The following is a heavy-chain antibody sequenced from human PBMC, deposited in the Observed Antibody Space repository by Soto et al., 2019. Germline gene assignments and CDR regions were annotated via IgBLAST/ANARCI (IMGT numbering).Heavy chain of an antibody. CDR2: IYYSGST. CDR3: AAASGWDGPLGY. J-gene: IGHJ4*02. D-gene: IGHD6-19*01. CDR1: GGSLSSYY. Sequence: PSETVSLTCTVSGGSLSSYYWSWIRQPPGKGLEWIGYIYYSGSTNYNPCLKSRVTISVDTSKDQFSLELSSVAAAAAAVYYCAAASGWDGPLGYWGQGTLVTVSS. V-gene: IGHV4-59*01.